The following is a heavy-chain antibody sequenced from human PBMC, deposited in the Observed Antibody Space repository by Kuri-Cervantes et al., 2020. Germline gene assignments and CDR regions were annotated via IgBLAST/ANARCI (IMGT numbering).Heavy chain of an antibody. CDR3: ARIWVGAIDS. CDR1: GGSFSGYY. V-gene: IGHV4-34*01. CDR2: INHSGST. D-gene: IGHD1-26*01. J-gene: IGHJ4*02. Sequence: SETLSLTCAVYGGSFSGYYWSWIRQPPGEGLEWIGEINHSGSTNYNQSLQSRVIMSVDTSNNQFFLKLRSVTAADTAFYFCARIWVGAIDSWGQGILVTVSS.